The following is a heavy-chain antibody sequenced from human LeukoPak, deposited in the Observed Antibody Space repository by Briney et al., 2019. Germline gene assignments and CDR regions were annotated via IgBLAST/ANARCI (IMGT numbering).Heavy chain of an antibody. V-gene: IGHV4-59*11. CDR3: ARRGDSSGFYYFDY. D-gene: IGHD3-22*01. J-gene: IGHJ4*02. CDR1: GGSISSHY. Sequence: PSETLSLTCTVSGGSISSHYWSWIRQPPGKGLEWIGYIYYSGSTSYNPSLKSRVTISLDTSKNQFSLKLSSVTAADTAVYYCARRGDSSGFYYFDYWGQGALVTVSS. CDR2: IYYSGST.